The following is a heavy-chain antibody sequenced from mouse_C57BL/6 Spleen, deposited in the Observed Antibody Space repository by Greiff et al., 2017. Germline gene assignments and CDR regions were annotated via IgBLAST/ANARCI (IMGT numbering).Heavy chain of an antibody. CDR3: ARSNYYGSPYWYFDV. V-gene: IGHV1-64*01. Sequence: QVQLQQPGAELVKPGASVKLSCKASGYTFTSYWMHWVKQRPGQGLEWIGMIHPNSGSTNYNEKFKSKATLTVDKSSSTAYMQLSSLTSEDSAVYDCARSNYYGSPYWYFDVWGTGTTVTVSS. CDR1: GYTFTSYW. J-gene: IGHJ1*03. CDR2: IHPNSGST. D-gene: IGHD1-1*01.